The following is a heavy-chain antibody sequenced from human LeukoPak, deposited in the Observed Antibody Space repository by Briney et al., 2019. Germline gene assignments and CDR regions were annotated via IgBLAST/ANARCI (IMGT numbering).Heavy chain of an antibody. Sequence: PGRSLRLSCAAPGFTFSNYNINWVRHAPGKGLEWVSSISSTGSYIYYADSVKGRFTISRDNAKNSLYLQMNSLRAEDTAVYYCARWGASMGLTDYWGQGTLVTVSS. J-gene: IGHJ4*02. D-gene: IGHD1-26*01. V-gene: IGHV3-21*01. CDR1: GFTFSNYN. CDR3: ARWGASMGLTDY. CDR2: ISSTGSYI.